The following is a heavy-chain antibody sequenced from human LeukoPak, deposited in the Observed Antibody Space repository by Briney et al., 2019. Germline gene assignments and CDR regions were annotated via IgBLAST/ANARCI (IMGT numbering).Heavy chain of an antibody. CDR3: ARVVVTAHGDY. CDR2: ISSSSSYI. V-gene: IGHV3-21*01. Sequence: QAGGSLRLSCAASGFTFSSYSMNWVRQAPGKGLEWVSSISSSSSYIYYADSVKGRFTISRDNAKNSLYLQMNSLRAEDTAVYYCARVVVTAHGDYWGQGTLVTVSS. J-gene: IGHJ4*02. CDR1: GFTFSSYS. D-gene: IGHD2-21*02.